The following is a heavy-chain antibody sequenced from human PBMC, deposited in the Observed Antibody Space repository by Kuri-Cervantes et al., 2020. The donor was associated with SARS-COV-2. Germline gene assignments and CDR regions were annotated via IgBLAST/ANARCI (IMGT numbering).Heavy chain of an antibody. CDR3: VRDLRIWGFDP. J-gene: IGHJ5*02. V-gene: IGHV4-34*01. Sequence: ESLKISCAVYGGSFSGYYWSWIRQPPGKGLEWIGEINHSGSTNYNPSLKSRVTISVDTSRNQFSLKLRSVTAADTAVYYCVRDLRIWGFDPWGQGTLVTVSS. CDR1: GGSFSGYY. CDR2: INHSGST. D-gene: IGHD2/OR15-2a*01.